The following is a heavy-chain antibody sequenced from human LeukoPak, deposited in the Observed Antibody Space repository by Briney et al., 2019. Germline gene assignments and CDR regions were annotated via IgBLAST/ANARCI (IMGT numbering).Heavy chain of an antibody. CDR1: GGSISSSSYY. CDR3: ARHSSVREWNWFDP. V-gene: IGHV4-39*01. CDR2: IYYSGST. J-gene: IGHJ5*02. D-gene: IGHD1-1*01. Sequence: SETLSLTCTVSGGSISSSSYYWGWIRQPPGKGLEWIGSIYYSGSTYYNPSLKSRVTISVDTSKNQFSLKLSSVTAADTAVYYCARHSSVREWNWFDPWGQGTLVTVSS.